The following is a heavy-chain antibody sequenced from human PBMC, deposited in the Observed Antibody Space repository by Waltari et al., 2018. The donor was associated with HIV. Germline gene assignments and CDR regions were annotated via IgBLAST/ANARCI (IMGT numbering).Heavy chain of an antibody. D-gene: IGHD3-16*01. J-gene: IGHJ4*02. V-gene: IGHV1-2*02. CDR2: INPNSGGT. CDR3: ARGPQGRLGELSTYYFDY. CDR1: GYTFSDNY. Sequence: QVQLVQSGAVVKKPAASVKVSCKTSGYTFSDNYIHWLRQAPGQGPGWMGWINPNSGGTNYAQGFQDRVTVTRDTHISTVFMELSRLASDDAAVYYCARGPQGRLGELSTYYFDYWGQGSLVIVSS.